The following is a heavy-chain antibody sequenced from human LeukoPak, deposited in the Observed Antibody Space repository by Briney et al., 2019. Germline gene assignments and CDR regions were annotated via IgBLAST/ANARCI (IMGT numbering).Heavy chain of an antibody. CDR1: GFTFSSYG. CDR3: AKDRVAAVAAYYYGMDV. J-gene: IGHJ6*02. CDR2: ISYDGGNK. V-gene: IGHV3-30*18. D-gene: IGHD6-19*01. Sequence: GRSLRLSCAASGFTFSSYGMHWVRQAPGKGLEWVAVISYDGGNKYYADSAKGRFTISRDNSKNTLYLQMNSLRAEDTAVYYCAKDRVAAVAAYYYGMDVWGQGTTVTVSS.